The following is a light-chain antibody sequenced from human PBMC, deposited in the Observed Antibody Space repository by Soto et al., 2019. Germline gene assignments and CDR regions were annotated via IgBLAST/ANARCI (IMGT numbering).Light chain of an antibody. V-gene: IGKV3-11*01. CDR3: QQRSNWPRT. Sequence: SVLPQSPVTLTLSPGERAPLSSRASQSVGTYVSWFQQKPGHPPRLLISGASNRAAGIPARFSGSGSGTDFSLTISSLEPEDLAVYYCQQRSNWPRTFGQGTKVDIK. CDR2: GAS. CDR1: QSVGTY. J-gene: IGKJ1*01.